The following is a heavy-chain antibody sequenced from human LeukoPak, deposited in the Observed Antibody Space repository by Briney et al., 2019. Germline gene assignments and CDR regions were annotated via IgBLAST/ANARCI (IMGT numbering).Heavy chain of an antibody. CDR2: INHSGST. V-gene: IGHV4-34*09. CDR3: ARGSLYSGYKG. Sequence: SETLSLTCAVYGGSFSGYYWSWIRQPPGKGLEWIGEINHSGSTYYNPSLKSRVTISVDTSKNQFSLKLSSVTAADTAVYYCARGSLYSGYKGWGQGTLVTVSS. J-gene: IGHJ4*02. CDR1: GGSFSGYY. D-gene: IGHD3-22*01.